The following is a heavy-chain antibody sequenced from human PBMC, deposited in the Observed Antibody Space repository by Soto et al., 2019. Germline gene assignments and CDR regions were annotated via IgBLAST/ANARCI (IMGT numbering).Heavy chain of an antibody. D-gene: IGHD7-27*01. Sequence: QVQLVESGGGVVQPGRSLRLSCAASGYIFSNYGMHWVRQAPGKGLEGVAGTSYDGSKKYYADSVKGRFTISKDNSKNTVYLQMNSLRIEDTAVYYCAKWGLSGHGMDVWGQGTTVTVSS. CDR1: GYIFSNYG. CDR3: AKWGLSGHGMDV. V-gene: IGHV3-30*18. J-gene: IGHJ6*02. CDR2: TSYDGSKK.